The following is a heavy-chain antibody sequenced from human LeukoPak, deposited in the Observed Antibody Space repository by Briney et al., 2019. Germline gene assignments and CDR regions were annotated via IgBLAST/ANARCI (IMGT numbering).Heavy chain of an antibody. D-gene: IGHD3-22*01. CDR2: IYTSGST. V-gene: IGHV4-4*07. Sequence: SETLSLTCTLSGGSISYYYWNWIRQPAGKGLEWIGRIYTSGSTNYNPSLKSRVTMSVDTSKNQFSLKLSSVTAADTAVYYCARINYYDSSGHPTFDPWGQGTLVTVSS. CDR1: GGSISYYY. J-gene: IGHJ5*02. CDR3: ARINYYDSSGHPTFDP.